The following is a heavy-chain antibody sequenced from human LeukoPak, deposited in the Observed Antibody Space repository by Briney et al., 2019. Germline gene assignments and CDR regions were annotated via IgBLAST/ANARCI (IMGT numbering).Heavy chain of an antibody. CDR2: INWNGGST. J-gene: IGHJ4*02. Sequence: PGGSLRLSCAASGFTFDDYGMSWVRQAPGKGLEWVSGINWNGGSTGYADSVKSRFTISRGNAKNSLYLQMNSLRAEDTALYYCARGHAADTFDYWGQGTLVTVSS. CDR3: ARGHAADTFDY. V-gene: IGHV3-20*04. CDR1: GFTFDDYG.